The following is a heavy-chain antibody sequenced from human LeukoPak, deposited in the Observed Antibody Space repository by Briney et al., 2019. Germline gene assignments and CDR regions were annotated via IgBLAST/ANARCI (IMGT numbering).Heavy chain of an antibody. J-gene: IGHJ5*02. V-gene: IGHV6-1*01. CDR1: GDSVSSKSVA. CDR3: ARWNHDLRYFDP. Sequence: SQTLSLTCAISGDSVSSKSVAWNWIRQSPSRGLEWLGRTYYRSKWYNDYAVSVKSRITINPDTSKNQCSLQLNSVTPEDTAVYYCARWNHDLRYFDPGGQGTLVTVSS. D-gene: IGHD1-14*01. CDR2: TYYRSKWYN.